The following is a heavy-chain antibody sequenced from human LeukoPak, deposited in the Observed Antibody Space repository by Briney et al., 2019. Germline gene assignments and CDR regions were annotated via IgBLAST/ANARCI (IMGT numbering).Heavy chain of an antibody. J-gene: IGHJ4*02. D-gene: IGHD2-2*01. CDR3: ARANPLYCSSTTCLFDY. V-gene: IGHV1-2*02. Sequence: ASVKVSCKASGYTFTGYYMHWVRQAPGQGFERMGWINPNSGDTNYAQKFQGRVTMTRDTSISTVHMELSRLRSDDTAVYYCARANPLYCSSTTCLFDYWGQGTLVTVSS. CDR1: GYTFTGYY. CDR2: INPNSGDT.